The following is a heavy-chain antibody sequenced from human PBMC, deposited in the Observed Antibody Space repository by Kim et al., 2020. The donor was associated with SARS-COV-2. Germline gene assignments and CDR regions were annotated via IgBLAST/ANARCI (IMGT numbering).Heavy chain of an antibody. D-gene: IGHD3-22*01. CDR2: TYYRSKWYN. CDR3: ARGYDSSGPVSDGMDV. CDR1: GDSVSSNSAA. J-gene: IGHJ6*02. V-gene: IGHV6-1*01. Sequence: SQTLSLTCAISGDSVSSNSAAWNWIRQSPSRGLEWLGRTYYRSKWYNDYAVSVKSRITINPDTSKNQFSLQLNSVTPEDTAVYYCARGYDSSGPVSDGMDVWGQGTTVTVSS.